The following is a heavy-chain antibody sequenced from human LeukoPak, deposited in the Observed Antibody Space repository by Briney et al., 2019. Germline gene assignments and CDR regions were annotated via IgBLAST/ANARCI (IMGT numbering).Heavy chain of an antibody. CDR3: AKVYCSGGSCYYGMDV. V-gene: IGHV3-23*01. Sequence: GGSLRLSCAASGFTFSSYAMSWVRQAPGKGLEWVSAISGSGGSTYYADSVKGRFTISRDNSKNTLYLQMNSLRAEDTAVYYCAKVYCSGGSCYYGMDVWGQGTTVTVSS. J-gene: IGHJ6*02. CDR2: ISGSGGST. D-gene: IGHD2-15*01. CDR1: GFTFSSYA.